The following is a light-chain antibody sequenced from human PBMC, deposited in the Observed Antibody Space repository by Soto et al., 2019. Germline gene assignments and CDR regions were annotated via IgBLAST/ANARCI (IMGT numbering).Light chain of an antibody. CDR2: SAS. V-gene: IGKV1D-12*01. CDR3: QQADTFPIT. J-gene: IGKJ5*01. Sequence: DIQMTKYPSSVSASVGDRVTITCQASQGISRSLAWYQQKPGKAPKLLIYSASSLQSGVPSRFSGSGFGTDFTLTISSLQPEDFATYYCQQADTFPITFGQGTRL. CDR1: QGISRS.